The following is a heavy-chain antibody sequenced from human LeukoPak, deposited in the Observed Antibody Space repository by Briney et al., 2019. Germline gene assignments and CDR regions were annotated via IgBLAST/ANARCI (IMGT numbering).Heavy chain of an antibody. D-gene: IGHD3-22*01. J-gene: IGHJ4*02. CDR2: IYTSGST. CDR3: ARPGYYYDSSGYYYRDY. CDR1: GSSISSYY. V-gene: IGHV4-4*07. Sequence: SETLSLTCTVSGSSISSYYWSWIRQPAGKGLEWIGRIYTSGSTNYNPSLKSRVTMSVDTSKNQFSLKLSSVTAADTAVYYCARPGYYYDSSGYYYRDYWGQGTLVTVSS.